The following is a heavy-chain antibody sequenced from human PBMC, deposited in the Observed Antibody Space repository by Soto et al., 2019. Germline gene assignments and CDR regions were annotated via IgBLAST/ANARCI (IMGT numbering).Heavy chain of an antibody. J-gene: IGHJ6*02. V-gene: IGHV1-18*01. D-gene: IGHD3-22*01. CDR1: GYTFTSYG. CDR3: ARDYYDGRGYPYYYNGMDV. CDR2: ISAYNGNT. Sequence: GASVKVSCKASGYTFTSYGISWVRQAPGQGLEWMGWISAYNGNTNYAQKLQGRVTMTTDTSTSTAYMELRSLRSDDTAVYYCARDYYDGRGYPYYYNGMDVWGQGTRVTVSS.